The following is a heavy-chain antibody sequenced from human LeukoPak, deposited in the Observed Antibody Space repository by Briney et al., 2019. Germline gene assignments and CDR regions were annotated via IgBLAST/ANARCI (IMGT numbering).Heavy chain of an antibody. CDR3: ARDRSRTLLRYFDWPLNNWFDP. D-gene: IGHD3-9*01. CDR2: INPSGGST. CDR1: GYTFTSYY. J-gene: IGHJ5*02. V-gene: IGHV1-46*01. Sequence: GASVKVSCKASGYTFTSYYMHWVRQAPGQGLEWMGIINPSGGSTSYAQKFQGRVTMTRDMSTSTVYMELSSLRSEDTAVYYCARDRSRTLLRYFDWPLNNWFDPWGQGTLVTVSS.